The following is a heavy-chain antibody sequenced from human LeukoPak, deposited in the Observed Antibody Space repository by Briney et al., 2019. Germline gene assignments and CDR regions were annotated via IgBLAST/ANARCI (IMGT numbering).Heavy chain of an antibody. CDR1: GGSISSYY. V-gene: IGHV4-34*01. CDR2: INHSGST. J-gene: IGHJ4*02. D-gene: IGHD2-15*01. CDR3: AREYCSGGSCYSGFDY. Sequence: ASETLSLTCTVSGGSISSYYWSWIRQPPGKGLEWIGEINHSGSTNYNPSLKSRVTISVDTSKNQFSLKLSSVTAADTAVYYCAREYCSGGSCYSGFDYWGQGTLVTVSS.